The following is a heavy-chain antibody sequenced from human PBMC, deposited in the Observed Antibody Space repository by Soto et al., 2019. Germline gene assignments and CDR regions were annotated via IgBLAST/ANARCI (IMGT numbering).Heavy chain of an antibody. CDR2: IWYDGSNK. CDR3: ARELEYCSSTSRYNFDY. CDR1: GFTFSSYG. V-gene: IGHV3-33*01. D-gene: IGHD2-2*02. J-gene: IGHJ4*02. Sequence: GGSLRLSCAASGFTFSSYGMHWVRQAPGKGLEWVAVIWYDGSNKYYADSVKGRFTISRDNSKNTLYLQMNSLRAEDTAVYYCARELEYCSSTSRYNFDYWGQGTLVTVSS.